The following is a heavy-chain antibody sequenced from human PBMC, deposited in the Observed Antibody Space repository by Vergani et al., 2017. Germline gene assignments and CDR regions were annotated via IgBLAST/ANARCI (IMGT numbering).Heavy chain of an antibody. D-gene: IGHD6-13*01. Sequence: EVQLVESGGGLVQPGRSLRLSCAASGFTFDDYAMHWVRQAPGKSLEWVSGISWNSGSIGYADSVKGRFTISRDNAKNSLYLQMNSLRAEDMALYYCAKGGIAAAGPFDYWGQGTLVTVSS. J-gene: IGHJ4*02. CDR3: AKGGIAAAGPFDY. CDR2: ISWNSGSI. V-gene: IGHV3-9*03. CDR1: GFTFDDYA.